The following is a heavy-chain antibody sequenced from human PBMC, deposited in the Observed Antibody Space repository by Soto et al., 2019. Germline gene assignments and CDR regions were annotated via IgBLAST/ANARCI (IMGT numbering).Heavy chain of an antibody. Sequence: SVKVSCKASGDTFSSYAISWVRQAPGQGLEWMGGIIPIFGTANYAQKFQGRVTITADESTSTAYMELSSLRSEDTAVYYCAREIIQRGLLWFDPWGQGTLVTVSS. V-gene: IGHV1-69*13. CDR1: GDTFSSYA. CDR3: AREIIQRGLLWFDP. D-gene: IGHD3-3*01. CDR2: IIPIFGTA. J-gene: IGHJ5*02.